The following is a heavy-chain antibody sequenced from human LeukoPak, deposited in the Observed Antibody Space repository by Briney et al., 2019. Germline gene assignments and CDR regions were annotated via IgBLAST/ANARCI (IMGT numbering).Heavy chain of an antibody. D-gene: IGHD3-22*01. V-gene: IGHV3-23*01. CDR1: GFTFSGHT. J-gene: IGHJ4*02. CDR2: ITGSGANT. Sequence: GGYLRLSCAASGFTFSGHTMSWVRQAPGKGLAWVSSITGSGANTYYADSVEGRFTISRDNAKNSLYLQMNSLRAEDTAVYYCAKDLRSSGYYGYFDYWGQGSLVTVSS. CDR3: AKDLRSSGYYGYFDY.